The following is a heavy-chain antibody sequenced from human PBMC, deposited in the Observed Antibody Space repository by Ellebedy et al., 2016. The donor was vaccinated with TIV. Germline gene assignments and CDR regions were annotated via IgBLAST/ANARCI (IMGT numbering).Heavy chain of an antibody. Sequence: ASVKVSCXASGGTFSSYAISWVRQAPGQGLEWMGGIIPIFGTADYAQTFQGRVTITADGSTGTAYMELSSLRSEDTAVYYCASPVGWNDVGTSGYYGMDVWGQGTTGTVSS. CDR1: GGTFSSYA. CDR3: ASPVGWNDVGTSGYYGMDV. V-gene: IGHV1-69*13. D-gene: IGHD1-1*01. J-gene: IGHJ6*02. CDR2: IIPIFGTA.